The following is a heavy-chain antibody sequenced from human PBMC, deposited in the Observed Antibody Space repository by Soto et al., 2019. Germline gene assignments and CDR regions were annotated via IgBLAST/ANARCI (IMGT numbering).Heavy chain of an antibody. CDR1: GGTFRTSA. CDR2: IMPVFRRP. V-gene: IGHV1-69*12. CDR3: ARDNDRPQLGGNYYYILDV. J-gene: IGHJ6*02. Sequence: QVQLVQSGAEVKKPGSSVKVSCKASGGTFRTSAIRWVRQAPGQGLEWVGGIMPVFRRPKYAQNFQGRVTITADESTSTAYMELSSLRSDDTAVYYCARDNDRPQLGGNYYYILDVWGQGTAVTVSS. D-gene: IGHD1-1*01.